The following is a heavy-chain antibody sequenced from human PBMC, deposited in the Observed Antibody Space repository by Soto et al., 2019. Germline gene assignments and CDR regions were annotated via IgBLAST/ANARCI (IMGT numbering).Heavy chain of an antibody. CDR2: IIPMFGTA. V-gene: IGHV1-69*13. D-gene: IGHD6-6*01. Sequence: ASVKVSCKAYGSTFSRYAISWVRQASGQGLGSMGGIIPMFGTANYELKFQGRVTIAADESTSTADMELSSLRSEDTAVYYCARDLDSSSSADYWRQGTLVTVSS. CDR1: GSTFSRYA. J-gene: IGHJ4*02. CDR3: ARDLDSSSSADY.